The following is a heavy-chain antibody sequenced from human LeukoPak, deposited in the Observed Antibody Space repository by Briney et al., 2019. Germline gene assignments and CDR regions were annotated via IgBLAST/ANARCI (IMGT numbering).Heavy chain of an antibody. D-gene: IGHD3-22*01. CDR3: ARANYYDSSGYYYNAFDI. CDR2: FYYTGST. J-gene: IGHJ3*02. V-gene: IGHV4-39*02. CDR1: GASISRNTYY. Sequence: PSETLSLTCSVSGASISRNTYYWGWIRQSPGKGLEWIGTFYYTGSTYYNPSLKSRITISVDTSKNHFSLKLSSVTAADTAVYYCARANYYDSSGYYYNAFDIWGQGTMVTVPS.